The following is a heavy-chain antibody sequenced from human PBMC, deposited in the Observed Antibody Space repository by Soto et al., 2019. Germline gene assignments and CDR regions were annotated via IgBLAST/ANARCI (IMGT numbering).Heavy chain of an antibody. V-gene: IGHV1-18*01. J-gene: IGHJ6*02. CDR2: ISAFNGNA. Sequence: ASVKVSCKASGYTFTSYGISWVRQAPGQGLEWMGWISAFNGNANYAQKLQGRVTITADESTSTAYMELSSLRSEDTAVYYCARSRKQWLVRGDYYYGMDVWGQGTTVNVSS. D-gene: IGHD6-19*01. CDR1: GYTFTSYG. CDR3: ARSRKQWLVRGDYYYGMDV.